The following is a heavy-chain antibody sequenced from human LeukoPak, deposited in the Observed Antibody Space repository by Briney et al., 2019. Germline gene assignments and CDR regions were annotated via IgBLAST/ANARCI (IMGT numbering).Heavy chain of an antibody. CDR1: EDSVSSNSAA. CDR2: TYYRSKWYN. J-gene: IGHJ6*03. Sequence: SQTLSLTCAISEDSVSSNSAAWNWIRQSPSRGLEWLGRTYYRSKWYNDYAVSVKSRITINPDTSKNQFSPQLNSVTPEDTAVYYRAGVTMVRGVIKDYYYMDVWGKGTTVTISS. V-gene: IGHV6-1*01. D-gene: IGHD3-10*01. CDR3: AGVTMVRGVIKDYYYMDV.